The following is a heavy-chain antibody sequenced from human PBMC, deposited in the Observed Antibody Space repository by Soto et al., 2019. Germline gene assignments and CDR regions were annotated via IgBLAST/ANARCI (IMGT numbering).Heavy chain of an antibody. V-gene: IGHV3-30*18. CDR1: RVTFSTHG. CDR3: AKDKGPYYDFWSGQRWFDP. D-gene: IGHD3-3*01. CDR2: ISHDGSKK. J-gene: IGHJ5*02. Sequence: GGSLRLSCAASRVTFSTHGMHWVRQAPGKGPEWVAVISHDGSKKYYVESVEGRFSISRDNSKSIVHLQMNNVRTEDTAVYYCAKDKGPYYDFWSGQRWFDPWGQGTLVTVSS.